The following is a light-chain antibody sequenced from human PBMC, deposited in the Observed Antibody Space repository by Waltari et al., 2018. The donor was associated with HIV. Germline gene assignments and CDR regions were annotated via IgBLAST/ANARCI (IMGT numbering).Light chain of an antibody. J-gene: IGLJ1*01. CDR3: QAYDSSTEV. CDR2: QDS. V-gene: IGLV3-1*01. Sequence: SYELTQPPSVSVSPGQTASITCSGDKLGDKYACWYQQKPGQSPVLVIYQDSKRPSGIPERFSGSNSGNTATLTISGTQAMDEADYYCQAYDSSTEVFGTGTKVTVL. CDR1: KLGDKY.